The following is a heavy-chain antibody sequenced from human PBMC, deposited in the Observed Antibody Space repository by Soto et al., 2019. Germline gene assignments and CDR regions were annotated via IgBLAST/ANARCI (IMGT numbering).Heavy chain of an antibody. CDR1: GYTFTTYY. CDR3: ARGGTGTAGSRTYYGMDL. CDR2: VNPLLGTE. J-gene: IGHJ6*02. Sequence: ASVKVSCKASGYTFTTYYIHWVRQAPGQGLEWMGIVNPLLGTESYAQKFEDRVTLTRDTSTTTVYMELTSLTSEDTAVYFCARGGTGTAGSRTYYGMDLWGQGTTVTVSS. V-gene: IGHV1-46*01. D-gene: IGHD1-1*01.